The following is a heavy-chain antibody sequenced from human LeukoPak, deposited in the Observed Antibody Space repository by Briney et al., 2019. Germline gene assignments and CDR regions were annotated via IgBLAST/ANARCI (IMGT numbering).Heavy chain of an antibody. CDR1: GFTFSDYD. V-gene: IGHV3-21*01. J-gene: IGHJ4*02. D-gene: IGHD3-16*01. CDR3: GRAFPPLRTSSAGDL. CDR2: ISGHSSHI. Sequence: GGSLTLSCSASGFTFSDYDMNWVRQAPGKGLEWVSAISGHSSHIYYGDSVKGRFTISRDNARNSLYLQMNSLGVEDTAVYYCGRAFPPLRTSSAGDLWGQGTIVTVSS.